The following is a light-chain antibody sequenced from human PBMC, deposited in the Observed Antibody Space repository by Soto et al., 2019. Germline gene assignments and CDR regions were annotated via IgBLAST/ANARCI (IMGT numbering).Light chain of an antibody. CDR3: QQYKSYPST. Sequence: DIQMTQSPSTLSASVGDRVTITCRASQSISSWLAWYQQKPGKAPKLLTYDASSLESGVPSRFSGSGSGTEFTLTTSSLQPDDFAPYYCQQYKSYPSTFGQGTKLVSK. CDR1: QSISSW. V-gene: IGKV1-5*01. CDR2: DAS. J-gene: IGKJ2*01.